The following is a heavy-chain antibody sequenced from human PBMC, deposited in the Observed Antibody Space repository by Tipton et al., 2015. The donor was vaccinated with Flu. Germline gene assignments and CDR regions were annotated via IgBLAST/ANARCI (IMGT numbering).Heavy chain of an antibody. CDR3: ARQDHGLDV. D-gene: IGHD2-8*01. CDR1: ADSISSNY. V-gene: IGHV4-59*08. Sequence: TLSLTCSVSADSISSNYWSWIRQSPGKGLEWIGYIYNTWSTNYNPSLKSRVTISVDTSKNQFSLNLRSVTAADTVVYYCARQDHGLDVWGQGTTVSVS. J-gene: IGHJ6*02. CDR2: IYNTWST.